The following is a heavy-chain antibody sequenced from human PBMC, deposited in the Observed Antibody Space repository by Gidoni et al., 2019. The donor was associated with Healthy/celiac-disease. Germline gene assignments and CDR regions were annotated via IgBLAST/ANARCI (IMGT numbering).Heavy chain of an antibody. CDR3: AKYKFGGVPLDY. Sequence: EVQLVESGGGLVQPGGSLRLSCDASGVPFSSYSMGWVRQAPGQGRGWVSAISGSGGSTYYADPVKGRFTISRDNSKNTLYLQMNSLRAEDTAVYYCAKYKFGGVPLDYWGQGTLVTVSS. CDR1: GVPFSSYS. V-gene: IGHV3-23*04. CDR2: ISGSGGST. J-gene: IGHJ4*02. D-gene: IGHD3-16*01.